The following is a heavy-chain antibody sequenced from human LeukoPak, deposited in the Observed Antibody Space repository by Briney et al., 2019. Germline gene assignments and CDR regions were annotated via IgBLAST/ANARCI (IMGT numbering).Heavy chain of an antibody. J-gene: IGHJ4*02. V-gene: IGHV1-2*02. CDR3: ARRIVGAPYYFDY. Sequence: ASVKVSCKASGYTFTGYYMHWVRQAPGQGLEWMGWINPNSGGTNYAQKFQGRVTMTRDTSISTAYMELSRLRSDDTAVYYCARRIVGAPYYFDYWGQGPLVTVSS. D-gene: IGHD1-26*01. CDR2: INPNSGGT. CDR1: GYTFTGYY.